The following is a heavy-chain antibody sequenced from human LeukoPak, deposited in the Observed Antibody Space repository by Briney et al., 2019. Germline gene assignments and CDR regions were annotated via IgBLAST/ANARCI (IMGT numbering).Heavy chain of an antibody. CDR3: AKDLPAAGAFDY. V-gene: IGHV3-74*01. Sequence: PGGSLRLSCAASGFTFSAYWMHWVRQVPGKGLVWVSRINNDGTATFFADSVKGRFTISRDNSKNTLYLQMNSLRAEDTAVYYCAKDLPAAGAFDYWGQGTLVTVSS. CDR1: GFTFSAYW. J-gene: IGHJ4*02. D-gene: IGHD6-13*01. CDR2: INNDGTAT.